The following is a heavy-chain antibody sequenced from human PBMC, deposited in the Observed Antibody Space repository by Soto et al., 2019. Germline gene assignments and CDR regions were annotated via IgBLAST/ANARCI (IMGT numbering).Heavy chain of an antibody. CDR2: LNAGNGNT. D-gene: IGHD2-21*02. V-gene: IGHV1-3*05. CDR1: GYTFTSYA. Sequence: QVQLVQSGAEEKKPGASVKVSCKASGYTFTSYAMHWVRQAPGQRLEWMGWLNAGNGNTKYSQKFQGRVTITRDTAASTAYMELSSLRSEDTAVYSCARAWVVVTAPDYWGQGTLVTVSS. CDR3: ARAWVVVTAPDY. J-gene: IGHJ4*02.